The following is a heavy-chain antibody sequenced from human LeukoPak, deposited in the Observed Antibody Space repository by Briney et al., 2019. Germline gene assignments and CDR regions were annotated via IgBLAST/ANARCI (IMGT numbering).Heavy chain of an antibody. J-gene: IGHJ1*01. V-gene: IGHV5-51*01. D-gene: IGHD3-22*01. Sequence: GESLKISCKGSGYSFTSYWIGWVRQMPGKGLEWMGIIYPGDSDTRYSPSFQGQVTISVDKSISTAYLQWNSLKASDTAMYYCARRAYYYDGSGYHEYFQHWGQGTLVTVSS. CDR1: GYSFTSYW. CDR3: ARRAYYYDGSGYHEYFQH. CDR2: IYPGDSDT.